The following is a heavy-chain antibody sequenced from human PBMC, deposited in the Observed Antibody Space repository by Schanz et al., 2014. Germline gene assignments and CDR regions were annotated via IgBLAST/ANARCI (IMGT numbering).Heavy chain of an antibody. Sequence: QVRLVESGGGVVQPGGSLRLSCAASGFTFSTTGMHWVRQAPGKGLVWVTYIRYDGINKYYADSVKGRFTVSRDNAKSTLFLQMDSXRPEDTAIYYCAKEWSPSFWGQGTLVTVSS. J-gene: IGHJ4*02. CDR3: AKEWSPSF. V-gene: IGHV3-30*02. CDR2: IRYDGINK. CDR1: GFTFSTTG. D-gene: IGHD1-26*01.